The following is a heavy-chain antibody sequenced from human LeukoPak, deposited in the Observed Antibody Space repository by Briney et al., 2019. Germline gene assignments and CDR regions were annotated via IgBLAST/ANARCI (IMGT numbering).Heavy chain of an antibody. D-gene: IGHD6-19*01. Sequence: GGSLRLSCAASGFTFSSYAISWVRQAPGKGLEWVSLIYSGGTTYYADSVKNRFTISRDNSKNTLYLQMNSLRAEDTALYFCARQHSSGWSYFDYWGQGILVTVSS. CDR3: ARQHSSGWSYFDY. CDR1: GFTFSSYA. CDR2: IYSGGTT. V-gene: IGHV3-66*04. J-gene: IGHJ4*02.